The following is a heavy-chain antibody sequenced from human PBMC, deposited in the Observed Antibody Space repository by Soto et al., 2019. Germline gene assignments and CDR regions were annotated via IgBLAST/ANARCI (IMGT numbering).Heavy chain of an antibody. CDR2: FYYSGST. CDR1: GGSISSYY. CDR3: ARHVHSSSWGIDV. J-gene: IGHJ6*02. Sequence: QVRLQESGPGLVKPSETLSLTCTVSGGSISSYYWSWIRQPPGKGLEWIGYFYYSGSTSNNPSLKSRVTISVDTSKNQSSLKLTSVSAADTAVYYCARHVHSSSWGIDVWGQGTTVTVSS. V-gene: IGHV4-59*08. D-gene: IGHD6-13*01.